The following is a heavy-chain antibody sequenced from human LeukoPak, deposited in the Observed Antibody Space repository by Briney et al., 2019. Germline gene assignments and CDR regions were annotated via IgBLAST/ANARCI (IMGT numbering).Heavy chain of an antibody. V-gene: IGHV3-48*04. CDR3: ATSRVFDY. CDR2: INSKGDNI. Sequence: GGSLRLSCAASGFTFSSYWMSWVRQVPGKEPEWLSYINSKGDNILYRDSVKGRFTISRDNAENSLYLQMNSLKAEDTAVYYCATSRVFDYWGQGALVIVSS. J-gene: IGHJ4*02. CDR1: GFTFSSYW.